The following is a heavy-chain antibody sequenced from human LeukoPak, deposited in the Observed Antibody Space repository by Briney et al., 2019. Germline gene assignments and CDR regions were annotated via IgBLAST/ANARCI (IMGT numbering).Heavy chain of an antibody. J-gene: IGHJ6*03. D-gene: IGHD1-26*01. Sequence: VASVKVSCKASGYTFTSYGISWVRQSPGQGLEWMGWISAYNGNTNYAQKLQGRVTMTTDTSTSTAYMELRSLRPDDTAVYYCARVPTVYYYYYMDVWGKGTTVTVSS. CDR2: ISAYNGNT. V-gene: IGHV1-18*01. CDR1: GYTFTSYG. CDR3: ARVPTVYYYYYMDV.